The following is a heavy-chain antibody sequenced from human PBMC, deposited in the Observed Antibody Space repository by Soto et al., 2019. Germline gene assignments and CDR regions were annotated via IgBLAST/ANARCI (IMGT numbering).Heavy chain of an antibody. J-gene: IGHJ4*02. D-gene: IGHD6-19*01. CDR1: GFTFSSYG. CDR2: ISYDGSNK. V-gene: IGHV3-30*18. Sequence: QVQLVESGGGVVQPGRSLRLSCAASGFTFSSYGMHWVRQAPGKGLEWVAVISYDGSNKYYADSVKGRFTISRDNSKNTLYLQMNSLRAEDTAVYYCAKKGTVAGDFDSWGQGTLVTVSS. CDR3: AKKGTVAGDFDS.